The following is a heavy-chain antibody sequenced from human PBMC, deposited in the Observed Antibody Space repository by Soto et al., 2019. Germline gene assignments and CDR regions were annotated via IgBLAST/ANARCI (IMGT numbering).Heavy chain of an antibody. CDR3: AGAHDYDFWSGFLFCGMDV. D-gene: IGHD3-3*01. CDR2: ISSTGGST. CDR1: GFTFSGDW. J-gene: IGHJ6*02. Sequence: GGSLRLSCVASGFTFSGDWMHWVRQVPGKGLVWVSRISSTGGSTYYADSVKGRFTISRDNSKNTLDLQMSSLRAEDTAIYYCAGAHDYDFWSGFLFCGMDVWGQGTTVTVSS. V-gene: IGHV3-74*01.